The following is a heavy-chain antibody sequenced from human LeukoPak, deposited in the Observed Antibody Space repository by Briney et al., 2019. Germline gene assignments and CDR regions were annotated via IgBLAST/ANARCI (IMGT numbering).Heavy chain of an antibody. J-gene: IGHJ4*02. V-gene: IGHV3-30*03. CDR3: ARSPRDSRDWTGSLDY. CDR2: ISYSGSVQ. CDR1: GFTFNNFG. D-gene: IGHD3-22*01. Sequence: PGMSLRLSCAASGFTFNNFGMHWVRQAPGKGLEWVSVISYSGSVQFYADSVKGRLTISRDDSKNTVYLQMNSLRVEDTAVYYCARSPRDSRDWTGSLDYWGQGALVTVSS.